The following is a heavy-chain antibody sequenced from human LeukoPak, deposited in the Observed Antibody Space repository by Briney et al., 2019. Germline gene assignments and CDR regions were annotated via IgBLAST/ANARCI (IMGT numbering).Heavy chain of an antibody. CDR2: MNPKSGNS. J-gene: IGHJ4*02. Sequence: ASVKVSCKASGYTFSSFDINWVRQAPGQGLEWMGWMNPKSGNSGYAQKFQGRVTITRDTSASTAYMELSSLRSEDTAVYYCARPLSSSWYYFDYWGQGTLVTDSS. CDR3: ARPLSSSWYYFDY. CDR1: GYTFSSFD. D-gene: IGHD6-13*01. V-gene: IGHV1-8*01.